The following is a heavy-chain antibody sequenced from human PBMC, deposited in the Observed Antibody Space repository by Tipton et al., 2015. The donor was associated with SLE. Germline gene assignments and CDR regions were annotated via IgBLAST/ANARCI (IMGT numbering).Heavy chain of an antibody. CDR1: GFTFSSYA. J-gene: IGHJ6*02. CDR3: ARFYCSSTSCYNPLYYYYGMDV. Sequence: SLRLSCAASGFTFSSYAMHWVRQAPGKGLEYVSAISSNGGSTYYADSVKGRFTISRDNSKNTLYLQMGSLRAEDMAVYYCARFYCSSTSCYNPLYYYYGMDVWGQGTTVTVSS. V-gene: IGHV3-64*02. CDR2: ISSNGGST. D-gene: IGHD2-2*02.